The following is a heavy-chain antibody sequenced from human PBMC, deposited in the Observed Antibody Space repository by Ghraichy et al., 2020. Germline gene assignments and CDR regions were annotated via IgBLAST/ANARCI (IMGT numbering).Heavy chain of an antibody. CDR1: GFTFSNYA. J-gene: IGHJ3*02. D-gene: IGHD6-25*01. CDR3: TRSRVPATPDVFDI. Sequence: GGSLRLSCAASGFTFSNYAMSWVRQAPGKGLEWVSSVSGSGGTTYYAGSVKGRFTISRDNSKNTLYLQMNSLRVEDTVIYYCTRSRVPATPDVFDIWGQGTMVPVSS. CDR2: VSGSGGTT. V-gene: IGHV3-23*01.